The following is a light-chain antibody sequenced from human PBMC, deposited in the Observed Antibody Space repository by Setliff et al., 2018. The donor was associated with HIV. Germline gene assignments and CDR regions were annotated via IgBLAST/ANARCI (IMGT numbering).Light chain of an antibody. V-gene: IGLV2-23*02. CDR3: CSYASSGPV. CDR2: DVK. CDR1: SSDVGGYNY. Sequence: QSALTQPASVSGSPGQSITLSCTGTSSDVGGYNYVSWYQQHPDKAPKLMIYDVKNRPSGVSDRFSGSKSGNTASLTISGLQAEDEADYYCCSYASSGPVFGAGTKVTVL. J-gene: IGLJ1*01.